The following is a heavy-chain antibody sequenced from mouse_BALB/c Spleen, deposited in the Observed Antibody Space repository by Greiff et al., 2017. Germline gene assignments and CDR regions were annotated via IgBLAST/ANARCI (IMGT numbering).Heavy chain of an antibody. CDR1: GFTFSSYA. CDR2: ISSGGSYT. V-gene: IGHV5-9-4*01. D-gene: IGHD1-1*01. CDR3: ARTDGSPQYYFDY. J-gene: IGHJ2*01. Sequence: DVHLVGSGGGLVKPGGSLKLSCAASGFTFSSYAMSWVRQSPEKRLEWVAEISSGGSYTYYPDTVTGRFTISRDNAKNTLYLEMSSLRSEDTAMYYCARTDGSPQYYFDYWGQGTTLTVSS.